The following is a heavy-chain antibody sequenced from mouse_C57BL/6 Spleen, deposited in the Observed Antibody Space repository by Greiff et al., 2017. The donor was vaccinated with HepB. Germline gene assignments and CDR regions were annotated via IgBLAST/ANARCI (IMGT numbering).Heavy chain of an antibody. V-gene: IGHV1-18*01. CDR2: INPNNGGT. CDR3: ARSIYYYGSDYYAMDY. D-gene: IGHD1-1*01. Sequence: EVQLQESGPELVKPGASVKIPCKASGYTFTDYNMDWVKQSHGKSLEWIGDINPNNGGTIYNQKFKGKATLTVDKSSSTAYMELRSLTSEDTAVYYCARSIYYYGSDYYAMDYWGQGTSVTVSS. CDR1: GYTFTDYN. J-gene: IGHJ4*01.